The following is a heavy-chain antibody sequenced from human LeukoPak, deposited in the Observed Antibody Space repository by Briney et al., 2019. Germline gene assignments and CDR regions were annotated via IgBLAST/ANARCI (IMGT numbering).Heavy chain of an antibody. D-gene: IGHD3-3*01. J-gene: IGHJ4*02. Sequence: SRGSLRLSCAASGFTFSSYWMSWVRRAPGKGLEWVANIKQDGSEKFYVDSVEGRFTISRDNAKNSLYLQMSSLRAEDTAVYYCARVLARRVVIIGYFDYWGQGTLVTVSS. CDR1: GFTFSSYW. CDR2: IKQDGSEK. CDR3: ARVLARRVVIIGYFDY. V-gene: IGHV3-7*01.